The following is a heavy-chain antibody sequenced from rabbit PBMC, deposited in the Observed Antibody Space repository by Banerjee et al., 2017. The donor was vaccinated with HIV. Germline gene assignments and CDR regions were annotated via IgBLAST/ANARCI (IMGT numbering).Heavy chain of an antibody. CDR1: GIDFSSYW. J-gene: IGHJ6*01. V-gene: IGHV1S45*01. Sequence: QEQLEESGGGLVKPEGSLTLTCKASGIDFSSYWMCWVRQAPGKGLEWIACIYTSSGSTWYASWAKGRFTISKTSSTTVTLQMTSLTAADTATYFCARDGAGYAGYGYAHLWGPGTLVT. CDR3: ARDGAGYAGYGYAHL. CDR2: IYTSSGST. D-gene: IGHD6-1*01.